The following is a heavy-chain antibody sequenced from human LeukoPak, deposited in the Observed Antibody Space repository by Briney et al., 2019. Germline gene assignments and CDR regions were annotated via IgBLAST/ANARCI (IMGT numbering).Heavy chain of an antibody. J-gene: IGHJ3*02. D-gene: IGHD6-25*01. CDR2: IYYSGST. V-gene: IGHV4-59*08. CDR1: GGSISSYY. CDR3: ARSAIDAFDI. Sequence: SETLFLNCTVSGGSISSYYWSWIRQPPGKGLEWIGYIYYSGSTNYNPSLKSRVTISVDTSKNQFSLKLSSVTAADTAVYYCARSAIDAFDIWGQGTMVTVSS.